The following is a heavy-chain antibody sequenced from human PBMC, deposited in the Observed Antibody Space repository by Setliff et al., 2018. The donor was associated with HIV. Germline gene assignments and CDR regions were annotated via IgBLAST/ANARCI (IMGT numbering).Heavy chain of an antibody. Sequence: SETLSLTCSVSGGSISNYYWSWIRQPPGKGLEWIGYIYYSGSTNYNPSFKSRVTISVDRSKSQFSLKLSSVTAADTAIYYCTRGPEGVAGGDYWGQGILVTVSS. V-gene: IGHV4-59*01. D-gene: IGHD3-3*01. CDR3: TRGPEGVAGGDY. CDR2: IYYSGST. J-gene: IGHJ4*02. CDR1: GGSISNYY.